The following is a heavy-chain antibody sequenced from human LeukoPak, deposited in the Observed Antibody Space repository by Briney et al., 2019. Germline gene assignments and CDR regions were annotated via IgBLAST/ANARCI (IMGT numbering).Heavy chain of an antibody. D-gene: IGHD6-13*01. CDR2: IYSGGST. V-gene: IGHV3-53*01. J-gene: IGHJ4*02. CDR3: ARIRSWYFDY. Sequence: TGGSLRLSCAASGFTVSSNYMSWVRQAPGKGLEWVSVIYSGGSTYYADSVKGRFTISRDNSKSTLYLQMNSLRAEDTAVYYCARIRSWYFDYWGQGTLVTVSS. CDR1: GFTVSSNY.